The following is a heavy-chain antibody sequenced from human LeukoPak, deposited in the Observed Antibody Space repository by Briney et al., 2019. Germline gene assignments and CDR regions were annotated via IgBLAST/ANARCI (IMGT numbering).Heavy chain of an antibody. CDR3: ARSYDSSGYNKYYFDY. J-gene: IGHJ4*02. Sequence: SETLSLTCAVYGGSFSGYYWSCIRQPPGKGLEWIGEINHSGSTNYNPSLKSRVTISVDTSKNQFSLKLSSVTAADTAVYYCARSYDSSGYNKYYFDYWGQGILVTVSS. CDR1: GGSFSGYY. V-gene: IGHV4-34*01. CDR2: INHSGST. D-gene: IGHD3-22*01.